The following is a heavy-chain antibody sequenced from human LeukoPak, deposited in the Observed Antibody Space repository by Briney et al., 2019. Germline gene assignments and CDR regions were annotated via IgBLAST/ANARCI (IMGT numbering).Heavy chain of an antibody. Sequence: GASLRLSCAASGFTFSSYSMNRVRQAPGKGLEWVSSISSSSSYIYYADSVKGRFTISRDNAKNSLYLQMNSLRAEDTAVYYCALAAYDSSGYYPYFDYWGQGTLVTVSS. CDR2: ISSSSSYI. J-gene: IGHJ4*02. D-gene: IGHD3-22*01. CDR3: ALAAYDSSGYYPYFDY. CDR1: GFTFSSYS. V-gene: IGHV3-21*01.